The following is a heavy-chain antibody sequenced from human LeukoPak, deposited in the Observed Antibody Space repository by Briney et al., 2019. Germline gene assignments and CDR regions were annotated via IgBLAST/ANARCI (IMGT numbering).Heavy chain of an antibody. CDR1: GYTFTSYY. CDR3: ARDQFSGSQLHY. V-gene: IGHV1-46*01. Sequence: ASVKVSRKASGYTFTSYYMHSVRPAPGQGLEWMGIINPSGGSTRYAQKVQGRVTMTRDTSTSTVYMELSSLRSEDTAVYYCARDQFSGSQLHYWGQGTLVTVSS. D-gene: IGHD1-26*01. CDR2: INPSGGST. J-gene: IGHJ4*02.